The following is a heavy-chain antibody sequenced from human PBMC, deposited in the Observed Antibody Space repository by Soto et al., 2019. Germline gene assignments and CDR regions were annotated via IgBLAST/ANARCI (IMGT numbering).Heavy chain of an antibody. CDR1: GFTFSSYA. CDR3: ARVEGDYVHY. CDR2: ISYDGSNK. Sequence: PGGSLRLSCAASGFTFSSYAMHWVRQAPGKGLEWVAVISYDGSNKNYPDSVKGRFTISRDNSKNTLYLQMNSLRAEDTAVYYCARVEGDYVHYWGQGTLVTVSS. V-gene: IGHV3-30-3*01. D-gene: IGHD3-3*01. J-gene: IGHJ4*02.